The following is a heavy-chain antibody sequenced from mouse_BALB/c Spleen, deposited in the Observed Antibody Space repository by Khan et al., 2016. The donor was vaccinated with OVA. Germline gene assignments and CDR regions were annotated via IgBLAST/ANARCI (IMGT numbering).Heavy chain of an antibody. CDR1: GYTFTDYI. CDR3: ARDYGGIFWFAY. CDR2: INPYNDGT. Sequence: EVELVEPGPELVKPGASVKMSCKASGYTFTDYIIHWVKQKPGQGLEWIGYINPYNDGTKYNEKFKGKATLTSDKSSNTGYMELSVLTSEDSAFYYCARDYGGIFWFAYWGQGTLVTVSA. V-gene: IGHV1S136*01. D-gene: IGHD1-1*01. J-gene: IGHJ3*01.